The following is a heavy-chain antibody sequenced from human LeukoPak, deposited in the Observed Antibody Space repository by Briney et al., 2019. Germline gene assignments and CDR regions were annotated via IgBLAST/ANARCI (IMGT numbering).Heavy chain of an antibody. J-gene: IGHJ5*02. V-gene: IGHV3-48*01. CDR3: ARDATVASSPNWFDP. CDR1: GFRFSSYS. D-gene: IGHD6-19*01. Sequence: GGSLRLSCAASGFRFSSYSMHWVRQAPRKGLDWVSSITRGSSTRYYADSVKGRFTISRDDGKTSLYLHMNSLRVDDTAVYFCARDATVASSPNWFDPWGQGTLVTVSS. CDR2: ITRGSSTR.